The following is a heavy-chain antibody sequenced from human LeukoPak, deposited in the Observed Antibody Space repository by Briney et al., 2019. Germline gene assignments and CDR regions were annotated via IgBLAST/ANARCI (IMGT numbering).Heavy chain of an antibody. D-gene: IGHD4-17*01. CDR2: IYYSGFT. Sequence: PSETLSLTCTVSGGSISSGGYYWSWIRQHPGKGLEWVGYIYYSGFTYYNPSLMSRVTISLDTSKNQFSLKLSSVTAADTAVYYCARGTTVTTNFDYWGQGTLVTVSS. V-gene: IGHV4-31*03. CDR1: GGSISSGGYY. J-gene: IGHJ4*02. CDR3: ARGTTVTTNFDY.